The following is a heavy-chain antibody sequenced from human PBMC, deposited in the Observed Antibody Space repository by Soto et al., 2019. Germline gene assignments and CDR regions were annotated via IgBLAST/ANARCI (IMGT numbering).Heavy chain of an antibody. CDR1: GFTFSSYW. Sequence: GGSLRLSCAASGFTFSSYWMHWVRQAPGRGVVWVSYIDTDGSDTIYADSVKGRFTISRDNAKNTVYLQMNSLRAEDTAVYYCATLNSFGSDYWGQGTLVTVSS. CDR3: ATLNSFGSDY. J-gene: IGHJ4*02. V-gene: IGHV3-74*01. CDR2: IDTDGSDT. D-gene: IGHD5-18*01.